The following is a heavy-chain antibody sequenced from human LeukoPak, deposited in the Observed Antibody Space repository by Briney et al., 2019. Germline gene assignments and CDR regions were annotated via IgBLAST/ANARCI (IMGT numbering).Heavy chain of an antibody. Sequence: SGTLSLTCAVPGGSISSSNWWSWIRQPPEKGLEWIGYIYYGGSTNYNPSLKSRVTISVDTSKNQFSLKLSSVTAADTAVYYCARGQGWFDPWGQGTLVTVSS. CDR1: GGSISSSNW. J-gene: IGHJ5*02. V-gene: IGHV4-61*01. CDR2: IYYGGST. CDR3: ARGQGWFDP.